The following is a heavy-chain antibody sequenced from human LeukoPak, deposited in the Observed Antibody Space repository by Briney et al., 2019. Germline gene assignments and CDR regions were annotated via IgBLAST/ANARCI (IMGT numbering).Heavy chain of an antibody. Sequence: PGGSLRLSCAASGFTLSSCGMHWVRQAPGKGLEWVAVITYDGITTYFDDSVKGRFTISRDTSKSMLYLQMNSLRPEDTADWGKEQSSGNYLSADFWGQGTLVTVSS. J-gene: IGHJ4*02. CDR1: GFTLSSCG. D-gene: IGHD3-10*01. CDR2: ITYDGITT. V-gene: IGHV3-30*03. CDR3: EQSSGNYLSADF.